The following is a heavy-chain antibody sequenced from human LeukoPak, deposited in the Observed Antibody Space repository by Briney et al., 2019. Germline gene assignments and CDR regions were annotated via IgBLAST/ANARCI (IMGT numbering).Heavy chain of an antibody. J-gene: IGHJ4*02. D-gene: IGHD3-22*01. V-gene: IGHV3-21*06. Sequence: GGSLRLSCAASGFSFSSYRMNWVRQAPGKGLEWVSCISSSSSHIYYADSLKGRFTISRDNAENSLHLQINSLKVEDTAVYYCAREMYDSSGMDYWGQGTMVTVSS. CDR3: AREMYDSSGMDY. CDR2: ISSSSSHI. CDR1: GFSFSSYR.